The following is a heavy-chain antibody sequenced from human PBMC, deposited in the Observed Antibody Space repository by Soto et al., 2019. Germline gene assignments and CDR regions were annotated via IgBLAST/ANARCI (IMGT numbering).Heavy chain of an antibody. V-gene: IGHV1-69*13. J-gene: IGHJ4*02. CDR1: GGSKASYA. Sequence: PVKVSCKDSGGSKASYAISWVRQDPGQGLEWLGGIIPIFGTANSAQKFQGRLTITADESTSTDYMELNSLRAEDTAVYYCAKEHQYSSGFSDYRGQRTLVTVS. CDR2: IIPIFGTA. CDR3: AKEHQYSSGFSDY. D-gene: IGHD6-19*01.